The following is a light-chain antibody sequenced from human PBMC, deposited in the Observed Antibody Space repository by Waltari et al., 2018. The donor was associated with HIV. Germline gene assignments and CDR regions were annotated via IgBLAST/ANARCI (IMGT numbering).Light chain of an antibody. Sequence: QSVLTQPPSASGSPGQSITISCTGTSSDVGSYNLVSWYQQHPGKAPKLRIYEVSKRPSGVSNRFSGSKSGNTASLTISGLQAEDEADYYCCSYAGSSTYVFGTGTKVTVL. CDR1: SSDVGSYNL. CDR3: CSYAGSSTYV. CDR2: EVS. V-gene: IGLV2-23*02. J-gene: IGLJ1*01.